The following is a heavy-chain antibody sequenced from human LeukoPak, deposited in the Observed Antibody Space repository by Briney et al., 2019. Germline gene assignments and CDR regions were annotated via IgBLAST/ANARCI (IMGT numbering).Heavy chain of an antibody. J-gene: IGHJ4*02. D-gene: IGHD3-22*01. CDR1: GYTFTGYY. CDR3: ARDADYYDSSGYYAGYFDY. V-gene: IGHV1-2*02. Sequence: ASVKVSCTASGYTFTGYYMHWVRQAPGQGLEWMGWINPNSGGTNYAQKFQGRVTMTRDTSISTAYMELSRLRSDDTAVYYCARDADYYDSSGYYAGYFDYWGQGTLVTVSS. CDR2: INPNSGGT.